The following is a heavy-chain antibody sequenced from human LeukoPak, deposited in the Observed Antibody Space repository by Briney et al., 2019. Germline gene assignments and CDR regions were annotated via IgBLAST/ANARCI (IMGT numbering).Heavy chain of an antibody. Sequence: ASVKVSCKASGYTFTGYHMHWVRQAPGQGLEWMGWINPNTGDTNYAQKFQGRVTMTRDTSIDTAYMELSRLKTDDTAVYYCARDLDSSSSFDYWGQGTLVTVSS. CDR1: GYTFTGYH. CDR2: INPNTGDT. D-gene: IGHD6-6*01. J-gene: IGHJ4*02. CDR3: ARDLDSSSSFDY. V-gene: IGHV1-2*02.